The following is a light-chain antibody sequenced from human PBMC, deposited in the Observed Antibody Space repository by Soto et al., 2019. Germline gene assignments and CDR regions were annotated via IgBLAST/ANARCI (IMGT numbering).Light chain of an antibody. CDR3: QQLNDYTLT. V-gene: IGKV1-9*01. J-gene: IGKJ4*01. Sequence: DIQLTQFPSFLSASVGDRITITCRASQGVRGNLAWYQQKPGKAPKLLISAASSLQTGVPSRFSGSGSGTEFTLTISCLQPEDFATYYCQQLNDYTLTFGGGTKVDIK. CDR1: QGVRGN. CDR2: AAS.